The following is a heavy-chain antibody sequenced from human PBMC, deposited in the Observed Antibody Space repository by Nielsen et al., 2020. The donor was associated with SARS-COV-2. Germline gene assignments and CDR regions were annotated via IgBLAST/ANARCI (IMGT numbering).Heavy chain of an antibody. V-gene: IGHV3-48*01. J-gene: IGHJ6*02. CDR3: ASPAQGSSGTYYYYGLDV. CDR2: ISSSSSTI. CDR1: GFTFRSYG. D-gene: IGHD1-26*01. Sequence: GESLKISCAASGFTFRSYGMNWVRQAPGKGLEWVSYISSSSSTIYYADSVKGRFTISRDNAKNSLYLQMNSLRTEDTAVYYCASPAQGSSGTYYYYGLDVWGQGTTVTVSS.